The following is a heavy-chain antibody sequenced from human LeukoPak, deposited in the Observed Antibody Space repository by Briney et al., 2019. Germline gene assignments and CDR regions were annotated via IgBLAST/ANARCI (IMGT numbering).Heavy chain of an antibody. D-gene: IGHD1-26*01. CDR3: AAAFVELPHYYSDY. J-gene: IGHJ4*02. Sequence: GGSLRLSCAASGFTFDDYAMHWVRQAPGKGLEWVSGISWNSGSIGYADSVKGRFTISRDNAKNSLYLQMNSLRAEDTALYYCAAAFVELPHYYSDYWGQGTLVTVSS. CDR2: ISWNSGSI. V-gene: IGHV3-9*01. CDR1: GFTFDDYA.